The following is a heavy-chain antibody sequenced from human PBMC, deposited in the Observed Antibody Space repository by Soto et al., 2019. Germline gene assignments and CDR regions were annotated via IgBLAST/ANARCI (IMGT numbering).Heavy chain of an antibody. CDR2: ISESGGST. V-gene: IGHV3-23*01. J-gene: IGHJ6*02. D-gene: IGHD3-22*01. CDR1: GFTFSSYA. CDR3: ARYYYDSSGYDGMDV. Sequence: EVQLLESGGGLVQPGGSLRLSCAASGFTFSSYAMSWVRQAPGKGLEWVSSISESGGSTDYADSVKGRFTIARDNSKNSLYLQMSGLRDEDRAVYYCARYYYDSSGYDGMDVWGQGTTVTVSS.